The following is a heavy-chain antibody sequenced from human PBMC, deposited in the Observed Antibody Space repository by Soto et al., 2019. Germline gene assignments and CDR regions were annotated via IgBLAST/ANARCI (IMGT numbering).Heavy chain of an antibody. J-gene: IGHJ4*02. CDR2: IHSDGSST. Sequence: GRSLRLPCAASGFTFSYYWMHRVRQAPGQGLVWVSRIHSDGSSTTYADSVKGRFTISRDNSKNTLYLQMNSLRAEDTAVYYCAKEIAVAGPSYFDYWGQGTLVTVSS. CDR1: GFTFSYYW. D-gene: IGHD6-19*01. CDR3: AKEIAVAGPSYFDY. V-gene: IGHV3-74*01.